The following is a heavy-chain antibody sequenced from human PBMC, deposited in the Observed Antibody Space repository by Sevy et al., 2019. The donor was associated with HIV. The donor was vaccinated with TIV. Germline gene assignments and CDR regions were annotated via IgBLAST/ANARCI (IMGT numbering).Heavy chain of an antibody. CDR3: AKDLYYGSGSLKGAFDY. D-gene: IGHD3-10*01. CDR2: MSYDGSNK. V-gene: IGHV3-30*18. CDR1: GFTFSSYG. Sequence: GGSLRLSCAASGFTFSSYGMHWVRQAPGKGLEWVAVMSYDGSNKYYADSVKGRFTISRDNSKNTLYLQMNSLRAEDTAVYYCAKDLYYGSGSLKGAFDYWGQGTLVTVSS. J-gene: IGHJ4*02.